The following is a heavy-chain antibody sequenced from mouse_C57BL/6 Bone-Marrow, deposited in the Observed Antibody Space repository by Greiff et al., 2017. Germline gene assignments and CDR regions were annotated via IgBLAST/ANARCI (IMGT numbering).Heavy chain of an antibody. CDR3: AIEHYGNYGFDY. CDR1: GFTFSSYA. J-gene: IGHJ2*01. V-gene: IGHV5-4*01. D-gene: IGHD2-1*01. Sequence: EVQRVESGGGLVKPGGSLKLSCAASGFTFSSYAMSWVRQTPEKRLEWVATISDGGSSTYYPDNVKGRFTISRDNAKNNLYLQMSHRKSEDTAIYYCAIEHYGNYGFDYWGQGTTLTVSS. CDR2: ISDGGSST.